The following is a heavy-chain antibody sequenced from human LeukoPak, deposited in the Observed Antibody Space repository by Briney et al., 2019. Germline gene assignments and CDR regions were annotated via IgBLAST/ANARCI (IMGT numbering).Heavy chain of an antibody. CDR1: GYTFTGYY. V-gene: IGHV1-2*06. J-gene: IGHJ6*03. CDR2: INPNSGGT. CDR3: ARDYSVSYYYYYYMDV. D-gene: IGHD4-17*01. Sequence: GASVKVSCKASGYTFTGYYMHWVRQAPGQGLEWMGRINPNSGGTNYAQKFQGRVTMTRDTSISTAYMELSRLRSDDTAVYYCARDYSVSYYYYYYMDVWGKGTTVTVSS.